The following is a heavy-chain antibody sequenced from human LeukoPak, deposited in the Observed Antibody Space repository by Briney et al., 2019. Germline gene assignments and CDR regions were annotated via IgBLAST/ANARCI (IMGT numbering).Heavy chain of an antibody. CDR3: AKDDSEDAFDI. V-gene: IGHV3-23*01. Sequence: HSGGSLRLSCAASGFKFSDYSMSWVRQAPGKGLEWVSAISGSGGSTYYADSVKGRFTISRDNSKNTLYLQMNSLRAEDTAVYYCAKDDSEDAFDIWGQGTMVTVSS. J-gene: IGHJ3*02. CDR1: GFKFSDYS. D-gene: IGHD4-11*01. CDR2: ISGSGGST.